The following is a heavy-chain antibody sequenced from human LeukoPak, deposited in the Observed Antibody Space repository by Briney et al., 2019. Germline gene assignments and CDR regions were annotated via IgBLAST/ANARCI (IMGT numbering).Heavy chain of an antibody. J-gene: IGHJ5*02. V-gene: IGHV3-66*01. D-gene: IGHD1-26*01. CDR3: ARDQVSEGWFDP. Sequence: GGSLRLSCAASGFTVSSNYMSWVRQSPGKALEWVSVIYSGGSTYYADSVKGRFTISRDNSKNTLYLQMNSLRAEDTAVYYCARDQVSEGWFDPWGQGTLVTVSS. CDR1: GFTVSSNY. CDR2: IYSGGST.